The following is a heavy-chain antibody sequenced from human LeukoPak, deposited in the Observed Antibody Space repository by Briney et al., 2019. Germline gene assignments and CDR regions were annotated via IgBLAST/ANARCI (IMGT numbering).Heavy chain of an antibody. J-gene: IGHJ3*02. V-gene: IGHV1-46*01. CDR1: GYTFTSYY. Sequence: ASVKVSCKASGYTFTSYYMHWVRQAPGQGLEWMGIINPSGGSTSYARKLQGRVTMTRDTSTSTVYMELSSLRSEDTAVYYCARGVVLEVGATTAPFDIWGQGTMVTVSS. CDR3: ARGVVLEVGATTAPFDI. CDR2: INPSGGST. D-gene: IGHD1-26*01.